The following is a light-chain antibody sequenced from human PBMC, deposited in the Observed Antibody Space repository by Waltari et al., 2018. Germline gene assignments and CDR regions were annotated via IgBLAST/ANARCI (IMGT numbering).Light chain of an antibody. V-gene: IGLV4-69*01. J-gene: IGLJ3*02. CDR2: VNSDGSH. CDR3: QTGGHGTWV. CDR1: SGHSSNV. Sequence: QLVLTQSPSASASLGASVKLTCTLSSGHSSNVIAWLPQQPEKGPRYLMKVNSDGSHSKGDEIPDRFSGSSSGAERYLTIPSLQSEDEADYYCQTGGHGTWVFGGGTKLTVL.